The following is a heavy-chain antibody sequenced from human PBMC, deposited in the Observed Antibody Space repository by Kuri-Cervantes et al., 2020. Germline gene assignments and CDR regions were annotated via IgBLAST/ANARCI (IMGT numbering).Heavy chain of an antibody. CDR3: AREMIDSDAFDI. Sequence: GGSLRLSCAASGFTFSSYDMHWVRQATGKGLEWVSAIGSAGDTYYSGSVKGRFTISRENAKNSLYLQMNSLRIGDTAVYYCAREMIDSDAFDIWGLGTMVTVSS. D-gene: IGHD3-22*01. CDR1: GFTFSSYD. V-gene: IGHV3-13*01. CDR2: IGSAGDT. J-gene: IGHJ3*02.